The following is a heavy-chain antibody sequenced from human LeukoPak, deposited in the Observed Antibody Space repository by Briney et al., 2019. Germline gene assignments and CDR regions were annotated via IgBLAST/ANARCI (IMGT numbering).Heavy chain of an antibody. CDR1: GFTFDDYA. Sequence: GGSLRLSCAASGFTFDDYAMHWVRQAPGKGLEWVSGISWNSGSIGYADSVKGRFTISRDNAENSLYLQMNSLRAEDTALYYCAKGGGFYFADWFDPWGQGTLVTVSS. J-gene: IGHJ5*02. V-gene: IGHV3-9*01. CDR2: ISWNSGSI. D-gene: IGHD3-22*01. CDR3: AKGGGFYFADWFDP.